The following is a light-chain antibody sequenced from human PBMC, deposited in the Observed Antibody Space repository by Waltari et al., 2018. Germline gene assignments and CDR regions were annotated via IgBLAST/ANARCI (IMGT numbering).Light chain of an antibody. V-gene: IGKV3-20*01. J-gene: IGKJ1*01. Sequence: EIVLTQSPGPLSLSPGEGATLSCRASQSVGWSLAWYQQKPGQAPRLVISGASSRATGIPDRFSGSGSGTDFSLTISRLEPEDFAVYYCQHYVRLPVTFGQGTKVEI. CDR3: QHYVRLPVT. CDR1: QSVGWS. CDR2: GAS.